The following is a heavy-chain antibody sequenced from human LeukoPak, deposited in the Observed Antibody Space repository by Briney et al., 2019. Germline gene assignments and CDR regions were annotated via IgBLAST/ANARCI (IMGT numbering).Heavy chain of an antibody. J-gene: IGHJ1*01. CDR1: SDSISSYY. Sequence: PSETLSLTCTVSSDSISSYYWSWIRQPPGKGLEWIGYIYYSGSTNYNPPLKSRVTISIDTSKNQFSLKLSSVTAADTAVYYCARSHRSSGWSQEYFQHWGQGTLVTVSS. CDR2: IYYSGST. V-gene: IGHV4-59*08. CDR3: ARSHRSSGWSQEYFQH. D-gene: IGHD6-19*01.